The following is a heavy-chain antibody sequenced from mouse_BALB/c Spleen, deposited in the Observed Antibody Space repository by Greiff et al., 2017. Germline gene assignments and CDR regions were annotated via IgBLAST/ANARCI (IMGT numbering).Heavy chain of an antibody. J-gene: IGHJ1*01. CDR2: IYPGNVNT. D-gene: IGHD1-1*01. Sequence: QVQLQQSGPELVKPGASVRISCKASGYTFTSYYIHWVKQRPGQGLEWIGWIYPGNVNTKYNEKFKGKATLTADKSSSTAYMQLSSLTSEDSAVYFCARGGGSSYFDVWGAGTTVTVSS. CDR1: GYTFTSYY. CDR3: ARGGGSSYFDV. V-gene: IGHV1S56*01.